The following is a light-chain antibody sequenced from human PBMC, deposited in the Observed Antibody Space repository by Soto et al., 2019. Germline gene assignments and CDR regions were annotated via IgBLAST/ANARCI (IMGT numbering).Light chain of an antibody. J-gene: IGKJ4*01. CDR1: HSVDIY. V-gene: IGKV3-11*01. Sequence: EVVLTQSPDTLSLSPGERATLSCRTSHSVDIYLAWYQQKPGQAPRLLIYDSYNRVTGIPTRFSGSGSGTDFTLTISSLEPEDSAVYYYQQRKHWPPLTFGGGTKVEIK. CDR3: QQRKHWPPLT. CDR2: DSY.